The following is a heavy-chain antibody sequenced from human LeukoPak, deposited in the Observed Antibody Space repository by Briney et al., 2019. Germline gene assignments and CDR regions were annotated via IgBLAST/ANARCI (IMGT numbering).Heavy chain of an antibody. J-gene: IGHJ3*02. D-gene: IGHD6-19*01. CDR3: ARETSSGWYRAFDI. CDR1: GGSFSGYY. CDR2: INHSGST. Sequence: PSETLSLTCAVYGGSFSGYYWSWIRQPPGKGLECIGEINHSGSTNYNPSLKSRVTISVDTSKNQFSLKLTSVTAADTAAYYCARETSSGWYRAFDIWGQGTMVTVSS. V-gene: IGHV4-34*01.